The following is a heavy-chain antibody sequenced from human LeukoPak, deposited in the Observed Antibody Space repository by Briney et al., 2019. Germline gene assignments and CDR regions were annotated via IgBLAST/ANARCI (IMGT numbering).Heavy chain of an antibody. Sequence: ASVKVSCKASGYTFTGYYMHWVRQAPGQGLEWMGWINPNSGGTNYAQKFQGWVTMTRDTSISTAYMELSRLRSDDTAVYYCARPTVYGSGSYEAFDIWGQGTMVTVSS. CDR3: ARPTVYGSGSYEAFDI. V-gene: IGHV1-2*04. CDR2: INPNSGGT. D-gene: IGHD3-10*01. CDR1: GYTFTGYY. J-gene: IGHJ3*02.